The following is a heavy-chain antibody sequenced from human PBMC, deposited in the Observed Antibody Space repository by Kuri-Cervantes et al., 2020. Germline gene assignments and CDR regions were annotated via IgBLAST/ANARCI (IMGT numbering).Heavy chain of an antibody. V-gene: IGHV3-48*01. D-gene: IGHD2-21*02. Sequence: GESLKISCTATGFTFNSYNMNWARQAPGKGLEWVSYISSGSYTIYYADSVKGRFTISRDNAKNSLYLQMNSLRAEDTAVYYCARLNCGGDCRIGDGLNDYWGQGTLVTVSS. CDR3: ARLNCGGDCRIGDGLNDY. CDR1: GFTFNSYN. CDR2: ISSGSYTI. J-gene: IGHJ4*02.